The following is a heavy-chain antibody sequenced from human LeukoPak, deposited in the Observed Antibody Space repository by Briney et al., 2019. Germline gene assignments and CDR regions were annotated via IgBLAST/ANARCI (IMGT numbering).Heavy chain of an antibody. CDR2: ISAYNGNT. Sequence: ASVKVSCKASGYTFTNYYMHWVRQAPGQGLEWMGWISAYNGNTNYAQKLQGRVTMTTDTSTSTAYMELRSLRSDDTAVYYCARDLPPLKPFDIWGQGTMVTVSS. CDR1: GYTFTNYY. V-gene: IGHV1-18*04. J-gene: IGHJ3*02. CDR3: ARDLPPLKPFDI.